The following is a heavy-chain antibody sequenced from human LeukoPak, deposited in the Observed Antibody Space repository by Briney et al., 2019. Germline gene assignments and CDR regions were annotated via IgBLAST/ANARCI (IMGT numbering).Heavy chain of an antibody. J-gene: IGHJ4*02. CDR3: ATRRVYGSGSYDY. CDR1: GGSISSYY. V-gene: IGHV4-59*01. Sequence: PSETLSLTCTVSGGSISSYYWSWIRQPPGKGLEWIGYIYYSGSTNYNPSLKSRVTISVDTSKNQFSLKLSSVTAADTAVYYCATRRVYGSGSYDYWGQGTLVTVSS. CDR2: IYYSGST. D-gene: IGHD3-10*01.